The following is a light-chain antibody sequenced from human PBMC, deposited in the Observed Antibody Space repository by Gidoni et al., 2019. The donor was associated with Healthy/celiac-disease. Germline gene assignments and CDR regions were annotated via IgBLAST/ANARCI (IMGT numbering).Light chain of an antibody. CDR1: QSVNSSY. V-gene: IGKV3-20*01. CDR3: QQYGSSSWT. Sequence: EIVLTQSPGTLSLSPGERATLSCRASQSVNSSYLAWYQQKPGQAPRLLIYGASSRATGIPDRFSGSGSGTDFTLTISRLEPEDFAVYYCQQYGSSSWTFXQXTKVEIK. J-gene: IGKJ1*01. CDR2: GAS.